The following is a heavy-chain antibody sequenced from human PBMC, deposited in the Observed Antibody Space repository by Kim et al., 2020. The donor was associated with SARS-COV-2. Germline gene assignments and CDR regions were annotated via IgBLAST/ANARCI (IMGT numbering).Heavy chain of an antibody. V-gene: IGHV4-34*01. J-gene: IGHJ4*02. Sequence: SETLSLTCAVNVDPFSGYFWSWIRQSPGKGLEWIGEINDSGSTTYNPSLESRVSMSVDIIKKQFSLRLTSVTAADTAVYYCARVDDYYGSGISAYWGRGTQVTVSS. CDR3: ARVDDYYGSGISAY. D-gene: IGHD3-10*01. CDR2: INDSGST. CDR1: VDPFSGYF.